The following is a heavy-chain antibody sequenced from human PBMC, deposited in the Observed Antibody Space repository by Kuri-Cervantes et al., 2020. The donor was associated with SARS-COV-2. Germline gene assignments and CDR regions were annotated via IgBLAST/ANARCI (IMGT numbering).Heavy chain of an antibody. D-gene: IGHD7-27*01. V-gene: IGHV1-2*02. CDR1: GYTFTGYY. CDR2: INPNSGGT. Sequence: APVKASCKASGYTFTGYYMHWVRQAPGQGLEWMGWINPNSGGTNYAQKFQGRVTMTRDTSISTAYMELSRLRSDDTAVYYCARITGDKNFDYWGQGTLVTVSS. J-gene: IGHJ4*02. CDR3: ARITGDKNFDY.